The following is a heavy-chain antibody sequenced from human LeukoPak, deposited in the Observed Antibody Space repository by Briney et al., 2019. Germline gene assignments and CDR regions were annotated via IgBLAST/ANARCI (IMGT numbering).Heavy chain of an antibody. V-gene: IGHV3-30-3*01. Sequence: KPGRSLRLSCAASGFTFSSYAMHWVRQAPGKGLEWVAVISYDGSNKYYADSVKGRFTISRDNSKNTLYLQMNSLRAEDTAVYYCARERVGRYCSSTSCYKNDAFDIWGQGTMVTVSS. CDR3: ARERVGRYCSSTSCYKNDAFDI. D-gene: IGHD2-2*02. CDR1: GFTFSSYA. CDR2: ISYDGSNK. J-gene: IGHJ3*02.